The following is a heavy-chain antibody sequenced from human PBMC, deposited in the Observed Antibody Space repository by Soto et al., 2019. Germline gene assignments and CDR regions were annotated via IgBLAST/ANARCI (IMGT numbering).Heavy chain of an antibody. V-gene: IGHV1-8*01. Sequence: ASVKVSCKASGYTFTSYDINWVRQATGQGLEWMGWMNPNSGNTGYAQKFQGRVTMTRNTSISTAYMELSSLRSEDTAVYYCARGRFLRFLEWLHREVVDYWGQGTLVTVSS. D-gene: IGHD3-3*01. J-gene: IGHJ4*02. CDR3: ARGRFLRFLEWLHREVVDY. CDR2: MNPNSGNT. CDR1: GYTFTSYD.